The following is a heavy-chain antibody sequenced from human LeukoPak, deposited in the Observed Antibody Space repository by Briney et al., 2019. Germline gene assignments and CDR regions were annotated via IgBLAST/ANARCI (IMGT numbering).Heavy chain of an antibody. CDR1: GFIFSDYY. J-gene: IGHJ4*02. CDR2: ISSSGSTR. Sequence: PGGSLRLSCAASGFIFSDYYMSWIRQAPGKGLEWVSYISSSGSTRYYADSVKGRFTISRDNANNSVYLQMNSLRAEDTAVYYCAREYRGFGRNFDYWGQGTLVTVSS. CDR3: AREYRGFGRNFDY. V-gene: IGHV3-11*04. D-gene: IGHD3-10*01.